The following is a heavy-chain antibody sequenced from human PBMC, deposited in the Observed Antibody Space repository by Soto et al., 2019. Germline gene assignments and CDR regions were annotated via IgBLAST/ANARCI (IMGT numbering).Heavy chain of an antibody. CDR2: ISYDGSNK. Sequence: PGGSLRLSCAASGFTFSSYGMHWVRQAPGKGLEWVAVISYDGSNKYYADSVKGRFTISRDNSKNTLYLQMNSLRAEDTAVYYCAKAWVRASSSSTHFQHWGQGTLVTAPQ. CDR1: GFTFSSYG. CDR3: AKAWVRASSSSTHFQH. V-gene: IGHV3-30*18. J-gene: IGHJ1*01. D-gene: IGHD6-6*01.